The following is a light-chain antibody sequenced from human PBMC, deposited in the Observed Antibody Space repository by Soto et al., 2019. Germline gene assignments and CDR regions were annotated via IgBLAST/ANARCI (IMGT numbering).Light chain of an antibody. CDR2: DAS. V-gene: IGKV3D-15*01. CDR3: QKYHNWPET. Sequence: EIVMAQCTATRSVSPGDRATLSCWTCQSLDNDLACYQQKPGHPPRLLIYDASTRTIGIPARFSGSQSGTEFTLTISSLHSEDFAVYFRQKYHNWPETFGQGTKVDIK. CDR1: QSLDND. J-gene: IGKJ1*01.